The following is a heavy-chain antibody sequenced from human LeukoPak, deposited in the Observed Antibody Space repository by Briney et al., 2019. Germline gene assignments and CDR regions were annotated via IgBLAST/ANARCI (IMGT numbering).Heavy chain of an antibody. D-gene: IGHD5-12*01. CDR2: ISYDGSNK. V-gene: IGHV3-30*18. Sequence: GGSLRLSCAASGFTFSSYGMHWVRQAPGKGLEWVAVISYDGSNKYYADSVKGRFTISRDNSKNTLYLQMNSLRAEDTAVYYCAKETEWLRSFDYWGQGTLVTVSS. CDR3: AKETEWLRSFDY. CDR1: GFTFSSYG. J-gene: IGHJ4*02.